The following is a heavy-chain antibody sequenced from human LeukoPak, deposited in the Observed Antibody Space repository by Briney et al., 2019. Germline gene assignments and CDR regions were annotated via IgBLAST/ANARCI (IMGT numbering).Heavy chain of an antibody. V-gene: IGHV4-59*01. CDR3: ARVGYYDSSGYWVYYFDY. Sequence: SETLSLTCTVSGGSISSYYWSWIRQPPGKGLEWSGYIYYSGSTNYNPSLKSRVTISVDTSKNQFSLKLSSVTAADTAVYYCARVGYYDSSGYWVYYFDYWGQGTLVTVSS. D-gene: IGHD3-22*01. J-gene: IGHJ4*02. CDR1: GGSISSYY. CDR2: IYYSGST.